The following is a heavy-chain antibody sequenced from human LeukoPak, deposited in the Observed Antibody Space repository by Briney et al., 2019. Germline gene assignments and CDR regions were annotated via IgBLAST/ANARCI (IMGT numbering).Heavy chain of an antibody. CDR3: ARESRYYYGSGSYYNSLYFDY. CDR1: GCTISSGSYY. CDR2: IYTSGST. D-gene: IGHD3-10*01. J-gene: IGHJ4*02. V-gene: IGHV4-61*02. Sequence: PSETLSLTCTVSGCTISSGSYYWSWIRQPAGKGLEWIGRIYTSGSTNYNPSLKSRVTISVDTSKNQFSLKLSSVTAADTAVYYCARESRYYYGSGSYYNSLYFDYWGQGTLVTVSS.